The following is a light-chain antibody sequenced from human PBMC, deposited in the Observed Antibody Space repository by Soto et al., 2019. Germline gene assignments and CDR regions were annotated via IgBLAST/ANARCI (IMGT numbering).Light chain of an antibody. J-gene: IGKJ5*01. Sequence: IVLTQYKDTLSLSPGETATLFCRASQSVSSKYLAWYQQKLGQATRILIYDASRRDTGIPDRVSGSVSGTDVTLTISSLEPEEGAVDEGQQRSNWPITFGQGTRLEIK. CDR1: QSVSSKY. CDR2: DAS. CDR3: QQRSNWPIT. V-gene: IGKV3D-20*02.